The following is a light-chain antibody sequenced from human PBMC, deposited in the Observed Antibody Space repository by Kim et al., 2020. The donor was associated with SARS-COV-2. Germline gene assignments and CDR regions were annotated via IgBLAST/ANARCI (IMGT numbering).Light chain of an antibody. CDR1: QSVSGN. V-gene: IGKV3-15*01. CDR3: QRGLT. CDR2: GAS. Sequence: PTLSVYPGERATLSCRASQSVSGNLVWYQQKPGQAPRLLIYGASTRATGVPVRFSGSGSGTEFTLTISSLQSEDFAVYYCQRGLTFGGGTKVDTK. J-gene: IGKJ4*01.